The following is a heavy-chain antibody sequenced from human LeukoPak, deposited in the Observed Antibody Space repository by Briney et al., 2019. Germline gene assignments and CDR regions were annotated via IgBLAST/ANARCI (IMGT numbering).Heavy chain of an antibody. CDR2: IYTSGST. J-gene: IGHJ5*02. V-gene: IGHV4-4*07. D-gene: IGHD3-10*01. Sequence: SETLSLTCSVSGGSIKTYYWSWIRQPAGKGLEWIGRIYTSGSTTYNPSLKSRVTMSVDTSKNQFSLKLNSVTAADTAVYYCARDSGTTGEVKFDPWGQGTLVSVSS. CDR1: GGSIKTYY. CDR3: ARDSGTTGEVKFDP.